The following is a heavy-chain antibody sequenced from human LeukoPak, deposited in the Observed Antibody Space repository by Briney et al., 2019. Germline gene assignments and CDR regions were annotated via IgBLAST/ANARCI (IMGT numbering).Heavy chain of an antibody. Sequence: ASVKVSCKASGYTFTGYYMHWVRQAPGQGLEWMGRINPNSGGTNYAQKFQGRVTMTRDTSISTAYMELSRLRSDDTAVYYCARAFFLSRACYDFWSASPHYYGMDVWGQGTTVTVSS. CDR3: ARAFFLSRACYDFWSASPHYYGMDV. J-gene: IGHJ6*02. V-gene: IGHV1-2*06. CDR1: GYTFTGYY. D-gene: IGHD3-3*01. CDR2: INPNSGGT.